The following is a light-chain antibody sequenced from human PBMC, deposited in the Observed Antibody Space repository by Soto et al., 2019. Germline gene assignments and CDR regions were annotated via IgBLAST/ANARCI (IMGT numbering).Light chain of an antibody. CDR2: RNN. CDR3: AAWDDSLSGPV. Sequence: QSVLTQPPSASXTPGQRVTISCSGSSSNIGSNYVYWYQQLPGTAPKLLIYRNNQRPSGVPDRFSGSKSGTSASLAISGLRSEDEADYYCAAWDDSLSGPVFGVGTKVTVL. J-gene: IGLJ3*02. V-gene: IGLV1-47*01. CDR1: SSNIGSNY.